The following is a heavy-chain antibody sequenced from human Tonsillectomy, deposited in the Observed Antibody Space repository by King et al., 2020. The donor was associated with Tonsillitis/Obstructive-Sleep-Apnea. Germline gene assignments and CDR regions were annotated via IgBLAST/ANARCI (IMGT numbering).Heavy chain of an antibody. V-gene: IGHV3-15*07. D-gene: IGHD4-17*01. CDR2: IRSKTDGGTT. Sequence: VQLVESGGGLVKPGGSLRLSCAASGFTFSNAWMSWVRQAPGKGLDWVGRIRSKTDGGTTDYAAPVKVRFTISRDDSKDTLYLQMNSLKTEDTAVYYCTTYGDHLPGAFDIWGQGTMVTVSS. J-gene: IGHJ3*02. CDR1: GFTFSNAW. CDR3: TTYGDHLPGAFDI.